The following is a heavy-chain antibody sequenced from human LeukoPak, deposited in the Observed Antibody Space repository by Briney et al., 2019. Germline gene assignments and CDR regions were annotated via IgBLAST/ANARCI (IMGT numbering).Heavy chain of an antibody. CDR2: ISPYNGST. CDR3: AREFGYYYYYMDV. V-gene: IGHV1-18*04. CDR1: RYIFSRYS. D-gene: IGHD3-10*01. Sequence: GSSVKVSCMGGRYIFSRYSLRWVRQPAAQEPAWMGWISPYNGSTNYAQKFRGRVTMTADTSTSTAYMELNSLTSDDTAVYYCAREFGYYYYYMDVWGKGTTVTVSS. J-gene: IGHJ6*03.